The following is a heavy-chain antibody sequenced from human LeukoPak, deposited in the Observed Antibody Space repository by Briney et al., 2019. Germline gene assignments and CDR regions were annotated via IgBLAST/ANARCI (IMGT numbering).Heavy chain of an antibody. CDR1: GGSISSSSYY. Sequence: PSETLSLTCTVSGGSISSSSYYWGWIRQPPGKGLEWIGSIYYSGSTYYNPSLKSRVTISVDTSKNQFSLKLSSVTAADTAVYYCARDKQTGELNNWGQGTLVTVSS. V-gene: IGHV4-39*07. CDR3: ARDKQTGELNN. CDR2: IYYSGST. J-gene: IGHJ4*02. D-gene: IGHD3-10*01.